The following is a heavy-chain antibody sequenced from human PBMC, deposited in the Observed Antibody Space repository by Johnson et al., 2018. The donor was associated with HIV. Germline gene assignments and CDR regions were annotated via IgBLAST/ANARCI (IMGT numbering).Heavy chain of an antibody. D-gene: IGHD1-26*01. V-gene: IGHV3-30-3*01. J-gene: IGHJ3*01. CDR2: ISYDGSNK. CDR3: AKEESGSFLAFDL. Sequence: VQLVESGGGLVQPGGSLRLSCAASGFTFSSYAMHWVRQAPGKGLEWVAVISYDGSNKYYADSVKGRFTISRDNSKNTLYLQMNSLRAEDTALYHCAKEESGSFLAFDLWGQGTMVAVSS. CDR1: GFTFSSYA.